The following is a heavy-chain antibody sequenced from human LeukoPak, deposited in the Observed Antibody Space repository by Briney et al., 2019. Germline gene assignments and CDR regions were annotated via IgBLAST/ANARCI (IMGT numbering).Heavy chain of an antibody. J-gene: IGHJ3*02. Sequence: PGGSLRLSCAASGFTFDDYAMHWLRQAPGKGLERVTGISWNSGSVGYADSVKGRFPISRDNAKNSLYLQMNSLRAEDTAVYYCARYYDFWSGRSLDIWGQGAMVTVSS. CDR3: ARYYDFWSGRSLDI. D-gene: IGHD3-3*01. CDR1: GFTFDDYA. CDR2: ISWNSGSV. V-gene: IGHV3-9*01.